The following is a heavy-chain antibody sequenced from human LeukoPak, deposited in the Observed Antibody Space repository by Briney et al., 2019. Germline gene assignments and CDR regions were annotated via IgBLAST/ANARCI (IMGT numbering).Heavy chain of an antibody. Sequence: ASVKVSCKASGYTFTSYGISWVRQAPGQGLEWMGWTNTNNGNTNYAQKFQGRVTMTRDTSTSTAYMELRSLGSDDTAVYYCARKGCFDNCYLFDYWGQGTLVTVSS. CDR2: TNTNNGNT. J-gene: IGHJ4*02. V-gene: IGHV1-18*01. D-gene: IGHD1-20*01. CDR3: ARKGCFDNCYLFDY. CDR1: GYTFTSYG.